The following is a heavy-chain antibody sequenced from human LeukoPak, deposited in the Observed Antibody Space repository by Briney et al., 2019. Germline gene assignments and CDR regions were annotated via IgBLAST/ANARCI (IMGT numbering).Heavy chain of an antibody. CDR2: IRSDGDNK. CDR1: GFSFSSYG. D-gene: IGHD1-26*01. V-gene: IGHV3-30*02. Sequence: GGPLRLSCAASGFSFSSYGMHWVRQAPGKGLEWVAFIRSDGDNKYYADSVKGRFTISRDNSKNTLYLQMISLRTEDTAVYYCAKVKTRVVGATTGAHGFDYWGQGTLVTVSS. CDR3: AKVKTRVVGATTGAHGFDY. J-gene: IGHJ4*02.